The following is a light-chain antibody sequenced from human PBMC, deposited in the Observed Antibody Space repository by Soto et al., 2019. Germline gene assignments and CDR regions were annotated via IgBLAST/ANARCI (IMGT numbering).Light chain of an antibody. V-gene: IGLV2-14*01. Sequence: QSALTQPASVSGSLGQSITISCSGTRRDIGGYDYVSWYQQHPGKAPKLMIYEITYRPSGVSYRFSGSKSGNTASLTISGLQAEDEANYYCCSYTGSGTLIFGGGTKVTVL. CDR3: CSYTGSGTLI. CDR2: EIT. CDR1: RRDIGGYDY. J-gene: IGLJ2*01.